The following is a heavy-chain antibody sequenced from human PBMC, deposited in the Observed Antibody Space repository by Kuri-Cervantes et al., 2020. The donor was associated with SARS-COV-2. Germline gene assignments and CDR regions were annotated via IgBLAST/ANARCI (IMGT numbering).Heavy chain of an antibody. V-gene: IGHV4-59*12. CDR3: ARVGYSSGRHDY. D-gene: IGHD5-18*01. CDR1: GGSISSYY. J-gene: IGHJ4*02. CDR2: SYYSGST. Sequence: ESLKISCTVSGGSISSYYWSWIRQPPGKGLEWIGSSYYSGSTYYNPSLKSRVTISVDRSKNQFSLKLSSVTAADTAVYYCARVGYSSGRHDYWGQGTLVTVSS.